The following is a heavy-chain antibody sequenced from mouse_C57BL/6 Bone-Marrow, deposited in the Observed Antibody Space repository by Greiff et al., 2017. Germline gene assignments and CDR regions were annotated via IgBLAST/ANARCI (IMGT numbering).Heavy chain of an antibody. CDR3: ARRACGSIWYFDV. V-gene: IGHV1-7*01. Sequence: VQLQQSGAELAKPGASVKLSCKASGYTFTSYWMHWVKQRPGQGLEWIGYINPSSGYTKYNQKFKDKATFTADKSSSTAYMQLSSLTYEDSAVYYCARRACGSIWYFDVWGKGTTVTVSS. CDR1: GYTFTSYW. J-gene: IGHJ1*03. D-gene: IGHD1-1*01. CDR2: INPSSGYT.